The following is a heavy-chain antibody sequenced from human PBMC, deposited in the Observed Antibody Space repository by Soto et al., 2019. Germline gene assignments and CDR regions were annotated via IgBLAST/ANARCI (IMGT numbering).Heavy chain of an antibody. Sequence: GGSLRLSCAASGFTFSSYAMTWVRQAPGKGLEWVSAISSSGGSTFYADSVKGRFTISRDNSKNTLYLQMSTLRAEDAADYYCAKRVTGAYYYFDYWGQGTLVTVSS. V-gene: IGHV3-23*01. CDR1: GFTFSSYA. CDR3: AKRVTGAYYYFDY. CDR2: ISSSGGST. J-gene: IGHJ4*02. D-gene: IGHD1-1*01.